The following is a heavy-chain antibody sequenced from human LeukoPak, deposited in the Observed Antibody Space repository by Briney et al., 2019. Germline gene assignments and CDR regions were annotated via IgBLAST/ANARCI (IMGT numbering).Heavy chain of an antibody. D-gene: IGHD2-15*01. CDR1: GYSFTTYW. CDR3: ARLGYCSSGLCYGGDY. V-gene: IGHV5-51*01. CDR2: IYPYDSDT. Sequence: GESLKISCKGSGYSFTTYWIGCVRQMPGKGLEWMGVIYPYDSDTRYSPSFQGQVSISVDKSISTAYLQWSSLKASDTAMFYCARLGYCSSGLCYGGDYWGQGTLVTVSS. J-gene: IGHJ4*02.